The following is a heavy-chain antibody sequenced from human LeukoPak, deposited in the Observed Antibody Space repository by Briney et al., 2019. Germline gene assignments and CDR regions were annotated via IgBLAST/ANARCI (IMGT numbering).Heavy chain of an antibody. CDR3: ARDRIGKYSIDY. Sequence: GGSLRLSCAASGFTFRNFGMHWFRRAPGKGLEWVAFISDNGRRTYYLESVKGLFTISRDDSKNTLYLQMNSLRVEDTAVYYCARDRIGKYSIDYWGQGTLVTVSS. D-gene: IGHD2-15*01. V-gene: IGHV3-30*12. J-gene: IGHJ4*02. CDR1: GFTFRNFG. CDR2: ISDNGRRT.